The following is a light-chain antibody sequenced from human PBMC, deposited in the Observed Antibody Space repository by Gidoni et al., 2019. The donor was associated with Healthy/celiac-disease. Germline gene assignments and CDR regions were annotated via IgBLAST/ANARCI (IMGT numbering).Light chain of an antibody. Sequence: EIVLTQSPGTLSLSPGERATLSCRASQSVSSSYIAWYQQTPGQAPRLLIYGASSRATGIPDRFSGSGSGTDFTLTISRLEPEDFAVEYCQQYGSSPMVTFGPGTKVDIK. J-gene: IGKJ3*01. CDR2: GAS. V-gene: IGKV3-20*01. CDR3: QQYGSSPMVT. CDR1: QSVSSSY.